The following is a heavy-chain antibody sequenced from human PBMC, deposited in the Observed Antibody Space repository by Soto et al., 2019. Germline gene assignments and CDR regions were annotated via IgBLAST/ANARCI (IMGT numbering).Heavy chain of an antibody. D-gene: IGHD2-21*02. Sequence: QVQLVQSGAEVKKPGSSVKVSCKASGGTFSSYTISWVRQAPGQGLEWMGRIIPILGIANYAQKFQGRVTITADKXTXXAYMELSSLRSEDTAVYYCARDSPVVTATPYYFDYWGQGTLVTVSS. CDR2: IIPILGIA. CDR1: GGTFSSYT. V-gene: IGHV1-69*08. J-gene: IGHJ4*02. CDR3: ARDSPVVTATPYYFDY.